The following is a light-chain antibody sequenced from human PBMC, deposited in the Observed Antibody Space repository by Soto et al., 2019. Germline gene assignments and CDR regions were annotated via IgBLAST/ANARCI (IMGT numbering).Light chain of an antibody. V-gene: IGKV1-5*03. CDR2: KAS. CDR1: QSISSW. J-gene: IGKJ2*01. CDR3: QQYNSYLYT. Sequence: DIQMTQSPSTLSASVGAIVTITCRASQSISSWLAWYQQKPGKAPKLLIYKASSLESGVPSRFSGSGSGTEFTLTISSLQPDDFASYYCQQYNSYLYTFGQGTKLEIK.